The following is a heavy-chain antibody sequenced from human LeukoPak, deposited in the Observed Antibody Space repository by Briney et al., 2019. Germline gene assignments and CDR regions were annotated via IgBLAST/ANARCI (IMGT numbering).Heavy chain of an antibody. Sequence: GSLRLSCAASGFTFSTYWMSWVRQAPGKGLEWVANIKQDGSEKYYVDSVKGRFTISRDNAKNSLYLQMNSLRAEDTAMYYCARDSAGNDYWGQGTLVPSPQ. CDR2: IKQDGSEK. D-gene: IGHD6-13*01. V-gene: IGHV3-7*01. CDR3: ARDSAGNDY. CDR1: GFTFSTYW. J-gene: IGHJ4*02.